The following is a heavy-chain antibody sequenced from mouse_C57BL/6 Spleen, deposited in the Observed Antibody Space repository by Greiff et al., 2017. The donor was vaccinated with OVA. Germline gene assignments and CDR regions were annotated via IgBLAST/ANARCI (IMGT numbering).Heavy chain of an antibody. CDR1: GYTFTSYW. CDR2: IDPSDSET. J-gene: IGHJ2*01. V-gene: IGHV1-52*01. D-gene: IGHD3-2*02. Sequence: QVQLQQPGAELVRPGSSVKLSCKASGYTFTSYWMHWVKQRPIQGLEWIGNIDPSDSETHYNQKFKDKATLTVDKSSSTAYMQLSSLTSEDSAVYYCARSGSRGSGYDYWGQGTTLTVSS. CDR3: ARSGSRGSGYDY.